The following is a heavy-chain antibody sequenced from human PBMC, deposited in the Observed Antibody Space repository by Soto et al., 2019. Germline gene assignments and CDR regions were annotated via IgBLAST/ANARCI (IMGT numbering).Heavy chain of an antibody. CDR3: ARGPPNGRRNGPFDY. Sequence: SETLSLTCTVSGGSISSGDYYWSWIRQPPGKGLEWIGYIYYSGSTYYNPSLKSRVTISVDTSKNQFSLKLSSVTAADTAVYYCARGPPNGRRNGPFDYWGQGTLVTVS. CDR1: GGSISSGDYY. J-gene: IGHJ4*02. V-gene: IGHV4-30-4*01. D-gene: IGHD1-26*01. CDR2: IYYSGST.